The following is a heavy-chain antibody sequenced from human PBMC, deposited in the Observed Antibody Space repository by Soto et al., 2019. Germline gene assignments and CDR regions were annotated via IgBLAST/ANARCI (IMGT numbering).Heavy chain of an antibody. CDR1: GFTFSDYA. D-gene: IGHD4-17*01. Sequence: QVQLVESGGGVVQPGRSLRLSCAASGFTFSDYAIHWVRQAPGKGLEWVAVVSYDGSNKYYADSVKGRFSISRENSKNTLYLQMNSLRAEDTAVYYCARGLPRMTNRSWFDPWGQGTLVTVSP. CDR3: ARGLPRMTNRSWFDP. J-gene: IGHJ5*02. V-gene: IGHV3-30-3*01. CDR2: VSYDGSNK.